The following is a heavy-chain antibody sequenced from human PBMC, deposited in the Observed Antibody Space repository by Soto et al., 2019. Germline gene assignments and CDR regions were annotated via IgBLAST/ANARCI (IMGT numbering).Heavy chain of an antibody. D-gene: IGHD3-16*01. J-gene: IGHJ4*02. V-gene: IGHV3-7*01. CDR2: IKEDGSEK. Sequence: SLRLSCAASAFSFSSHWMSWVRQAPGKGLEWVANIKEDGSEKYYVDSVKGRFTISRDNAKNSVYLQMTSLRVEDTAVYYCARIGWGYDYVWGRYFDYWGQGTLVTVSS. CDR1: AFSFSSHW. CDR3: ARIGWGYDYVWGRYFDY.